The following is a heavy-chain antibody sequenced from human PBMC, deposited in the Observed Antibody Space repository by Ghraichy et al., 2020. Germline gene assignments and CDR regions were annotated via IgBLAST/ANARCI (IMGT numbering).Heavy chain of an antibody. J-gene: IGHJ3*02. Sequence: SVKVSCKASGGTFSSYAISWVRQAPGQGLEWMGGIIPIFGTANYAQKFQGRVTITADESTSTAYMELSSLRSEDTAVYYCAREGGHHDAFDIWGQGTMVTVSS. CDR2: IIPIFGTA. V-gene: IGHV1-69*13. D-gene: IGHD1-26*01. CDR3: AREGGHHDAFDI. CDR1: GGTFSSYA.